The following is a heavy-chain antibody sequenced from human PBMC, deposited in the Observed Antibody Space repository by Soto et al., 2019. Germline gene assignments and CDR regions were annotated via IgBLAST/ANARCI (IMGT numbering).Heavy chain of an antibody. J-gene: IGHJ2*01. CDR3: ARDRNSYWYFDL. CDR2: ISYDGSNK. Sequence: GGALRLSCAASGFTFSSYAMHWVRQAPGKGPEWVAVISYDGSNKYYADSVKGRFTISRDNSKNTLYLQMNSLRAEDTAVYYCARDRNSYWYFDLWGRGTLVTVSS. CDR1: GFTFSSYA. V-gene: IGHV3-30*04.